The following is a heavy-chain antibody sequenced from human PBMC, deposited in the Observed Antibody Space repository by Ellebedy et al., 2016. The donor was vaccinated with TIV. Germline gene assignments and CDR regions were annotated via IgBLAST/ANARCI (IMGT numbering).Heavy chain of an antibody. CDR1: GDSISRSSYY. J-gene: IGHJ5*02. CDR3: ARWFGELLYVRWFDP. Sequence: SETLSLTCSVSGDSISRSSYYWGWIRQPPQKGLEWIGSIYYTGSTFYNPSLKSRVTISVDTSKSQLSLRFTSVTAADTAVYYCARWFGELLYVRWFDPWGQGTLVTVSS. V-gene: IGHV4-39*01. CDR2: IYYTGST. D-gene: IGHD3-10*01.